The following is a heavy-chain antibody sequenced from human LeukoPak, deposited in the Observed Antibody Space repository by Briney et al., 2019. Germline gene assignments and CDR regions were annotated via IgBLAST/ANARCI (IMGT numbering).Heavy chain of an antibody. CDR3: AGWRAAARLSSYYYYYGMDV. J-gene: IGHJ6*02. Sequence: PSETLSLTCAVYGGSFSGYYWSWIRQPPGKGLEWIGEINHSGSTNYNPSLKSRVTISVDTSKNQFSLKLSSVTAADTAVYYCAGWRAAARLSSYYYYYGMDVWGQGTTVTVSS. D-gene: IGHD6-6*01. V-gene: IGHV4-34*01. CDR2: INHSGST. CDR1: GGSFSGYY.